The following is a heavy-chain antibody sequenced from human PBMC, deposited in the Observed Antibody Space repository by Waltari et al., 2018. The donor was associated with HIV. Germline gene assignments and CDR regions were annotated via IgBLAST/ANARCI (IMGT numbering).Heavy chain of an antibody. V-gene: IGHV2-5*01. CDR2: IYLNGNK. D-gene: IGHD2-2*03. J-gene: IGHJ5*02. Sequence: QITLEESGPTLVKPTQTLTLTCTFSGFSLSTSGVGVGWIRQPPGKALEWLALIYLNGNKHYSPSLKSRVTITKETSKDQVVLKMTNMDPADTATYFCARRPGYCSGTRCYYSHWFDPWGQGTLVTVSS. CDR1: GFSLSTSGVG. CDR3: ARRPGYCSGTRCYYSHWFDP.